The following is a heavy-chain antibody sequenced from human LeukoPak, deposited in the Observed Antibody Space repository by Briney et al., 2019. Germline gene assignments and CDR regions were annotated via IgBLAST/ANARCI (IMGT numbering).Heavy chain of an antibody. CDR1: GGSFSGFH. D-gene: IGHD4-23*01. Sequence: PSETLSLTCAVYGGSFSGFHWGWIRQPPGKGLEWIGEINHSGNTNYNPSLKSRVSLSVDTSKTQFSLKLSSVTAADTAVYYCARASVTTVEFDSWGRGTLVSVSS. J-gene: IGHJ4*02. CDR3: ARASVTTVEFDS. CDR2: INHSGNT. V-gene: IGHV4-34*01.